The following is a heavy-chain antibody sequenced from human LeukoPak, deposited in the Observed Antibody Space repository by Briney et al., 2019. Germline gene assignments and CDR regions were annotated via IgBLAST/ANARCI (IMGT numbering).Heavy chain of an antibody. Sequence: GGSLRLSCAASGFTFSSYWMSWVRQAPGKGLEWVANIKQDGSEKYYVDSVKGRFTISRDNAKNSLYLQMNSLRAEDTAVYYCARVHYYDSSGYYLGPHDAFDIWGQGTMVTVSS. J-gene: IGHJ3*02. CDR1: GFTFSSYW. CDR2: IKQDGSEK. V-gene: IGHV3-7*01. D-gene: IGHD3-22*01. CDR3: ARVHYYDSSGYYLGPHDAFDI.